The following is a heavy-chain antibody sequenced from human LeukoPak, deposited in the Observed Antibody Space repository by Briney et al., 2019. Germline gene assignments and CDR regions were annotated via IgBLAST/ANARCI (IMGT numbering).Heavy chain of an antibody. Sequence: SQTLSLTCATSGDRVSSNSGVWNWIRLSPSRGLEWLGRTYYRSRWFNDSALSVKSRITIYPDTSKNQVSLQLNSVTPEDTAVYYCARGVVIAVTGTRSFYYAMDVWGPGTTVTVSS. D-gene: IGHD6-19*01. J-gene: IGHJ6*02. CDR2: TYYRSRWFN. CDR1: GDRVSSNSGV. CDR3: ARGVVIAVTGTRSFYYAMDV. V-gene: IGHV6-1*01.